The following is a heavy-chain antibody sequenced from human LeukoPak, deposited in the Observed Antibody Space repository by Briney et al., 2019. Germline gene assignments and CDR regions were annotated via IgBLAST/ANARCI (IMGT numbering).Heavy chain of an antibody. Sequence: GGSLRLSCAASGFIFINYWMNWVRQSPEKGLEWVANINHDGSEKYYVDSVKGRFTISRDSAKNSLYLQMNSLRAEDTAVYYCARDRPPYFSGSYYNIWGQGTLVTVSS. CDR3: ARDRPPYFSGSYYNI. J-gene: IGHJ4*02. CDR2: INHDGSEK. CDR1: GFIFINYW. D-gene: IGHD3-10*01. V-gene: IGHV3-7*01.